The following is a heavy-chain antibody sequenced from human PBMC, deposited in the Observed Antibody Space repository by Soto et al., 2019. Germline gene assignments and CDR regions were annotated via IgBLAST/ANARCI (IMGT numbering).Heavy chain of an antibody. Sequence: GRRRRVPWTASGLTPGDYARSWFRQAPGKGLAWVGFIRSQAYGGTTEFAASVKGRFTISRDDSKSIAYLQMNSLKTEDTAVYYCTRVLLYYYGSGRLPVYFDYWGQGTLLTVSS. D-gene: IGHD3-10*01. J-gene: IGHJ4*02. CDR1: GLTPGDYA. V-gene: IGHV3-49*03. CDR3: TRVLLYYYGSGRLPVYFDY. CDR2: IRSQAYGGTT.